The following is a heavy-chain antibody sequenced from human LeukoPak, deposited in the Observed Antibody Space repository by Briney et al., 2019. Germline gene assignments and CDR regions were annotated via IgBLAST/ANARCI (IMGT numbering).Heavy chain of an antibody. CDR3: ARDSIGDY. CDR2: LPPDELGI. Sequence: GGSLRLSCAASGFTFTNYWMHWVRQAPGMGLVWVSRLPPDELGIIYADSVKGRFTVSRDNAKNTVYLQMNNLRVDDTAMYYCARDSIGDYWGQGTLVTVSS. D-gene: IGHD2-21*01. J-gene: IGHJ4*02. V-gene: IGHV3-74*01. CDR1: GFTFTNYW.